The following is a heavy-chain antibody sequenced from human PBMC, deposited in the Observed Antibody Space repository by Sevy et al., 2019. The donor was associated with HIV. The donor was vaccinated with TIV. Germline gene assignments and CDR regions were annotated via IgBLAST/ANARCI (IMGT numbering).Heavy chain of an antibody. D-gene: IGHD6-19*01. CDR1: GFSFNTAGVG. CDR2: IHWNDDK. CDR3: AHRSYTSGWYKVHFDP. Sequence: SGPTLVNPTQTLTLTCTFSGFSFNTAGVGVGWIRQPPGKALEWLALIHWNDDKYYNPSLSSRLTITKDTSKNEVVLTMANMGPEDTATYFCAHRSYTSGWYKVHFDPWGQGTLVTVSS. V-gene: IGHV2-5*01. J-gene: IGHJ5*02.